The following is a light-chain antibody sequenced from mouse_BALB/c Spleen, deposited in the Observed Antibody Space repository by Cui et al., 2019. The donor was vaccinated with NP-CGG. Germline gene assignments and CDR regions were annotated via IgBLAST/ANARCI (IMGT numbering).Light chain of an antibody. CDR3: ALWYSNHWV. Sequence: AVVTQESALTTPPGETVTPTCCSSTGAVTSNNFANWVQEKPDHLFTGLIGGTNNRAPGVPARFSGSLIGDKAALTITGAQTEDEAIYFCALWYSNHWVFGGGTKLTVL. CDR1: TGAVTSNNF. CDR2: GTN. J-gene: IGLJ1*01. V-gene: IGLV1*01.